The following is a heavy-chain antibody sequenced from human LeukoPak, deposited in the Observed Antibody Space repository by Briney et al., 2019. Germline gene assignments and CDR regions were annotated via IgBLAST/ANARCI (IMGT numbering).Heavy chain of an antibody. CDR3: AREGLEGTYYYYGMDV. J-gene: IGHJ6*02. Sequence: GGSLRLSCAASGFTFSSYAMHWVRQAPGKGLEWVAVISYDGSNKYYADSVKGRFTISRDNSKNTLYLQMNSLRAEDTAVYYCAREGLEGTYYYYGMDVWGQGTTVTVSS. V-gene: IGHV3-30-3*01. CDR2: ISYDGSNK. CDR1: GFTFSSYA. D-gene: IGHD2/OR15-2a*01.